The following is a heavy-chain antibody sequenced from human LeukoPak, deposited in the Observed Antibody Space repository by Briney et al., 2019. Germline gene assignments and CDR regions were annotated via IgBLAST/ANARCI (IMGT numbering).Heavy chain of an antibody. CDR3: VAGDWGARDSFDL. D-gene: IGHD2-21*02. Sequence: GGSLRLSCAASGFTFRSYTMNWVRQAPGKGLEWVSSITSSSGYINYADSVKGRFTISRDNAKNSFFLQMSSLRAEDTSVYYCVAGDWGARDSFDLWGRGTMVTVSS. CDR1: GFTFRSYT. CDR2: ITSSSGYI. V-gene: IGHV3-21*01. J-gene: IGHJ3*01.